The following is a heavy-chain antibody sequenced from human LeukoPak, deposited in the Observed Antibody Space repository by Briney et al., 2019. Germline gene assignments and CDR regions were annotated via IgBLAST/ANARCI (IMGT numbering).Heavy chain of an antibody. D-gene: IGHD3-10*01. V-gene: IGHV4-61*02. CDR3: ARHGGSGSYYNWFDP. CDR2: IYTSGTT. Sequence: SETLSLTCTVSGGSVRRGNYYWTWIRQPAGSGLEWIGRIYTSGTTDYNPSLRTRVTISVDASRNQFSLNLSSVTAADTAVYYCARHGGSGSYYNWFDPWGQGTLVTVSS. J-gene: IGHJ5*02. CDR1: GGSVRRGNYY.